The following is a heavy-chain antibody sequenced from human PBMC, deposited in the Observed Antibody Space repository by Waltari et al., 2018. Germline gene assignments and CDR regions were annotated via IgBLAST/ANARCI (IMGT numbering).Heavy chain of an antibody. CDR1: GFTFDDYA. CDR3: TKGGCSSTNCYIGNY. Sequence: EVQLVESGGGLVQPGRSLRLSCAASGFTFDDYAMHWVRQAPGKGLEWVSGINWNGCNIGYADSVKGRFTISRDNARNSLYLQMNSLGAEDMALYYCTKGGCSSTNCYIGNYWGQGTLVTVSS. V-gene: IGHV3-9*03. D-gene: IGHD2-2*02. J-gene: IGHJ4*02. CDR2: INWNGCNI.